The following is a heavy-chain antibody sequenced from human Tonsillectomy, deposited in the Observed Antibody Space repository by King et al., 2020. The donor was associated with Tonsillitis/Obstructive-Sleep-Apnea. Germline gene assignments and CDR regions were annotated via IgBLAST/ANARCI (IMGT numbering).Heavy chain of an antibody. CDR1: GFTVSSNY. CDR2: IYSGGGT. D-gene: IGHD5-24*01. CDR3: ARDRREMSTNDYFDY. Sequence: VQLVESGGGLVQPGGSLRLSCAASGFTVSSNYMNWVRQAPGKGLEWVSVIYSGGGTYYADSVKGRFTISRDKSKNTLFLQMNSLRAEDTAVYYCARDRREMSTNDYFDYWGQGTLVTVSS. J-gene: IGHJ4*02. V-gene: IGHV3-66*01.